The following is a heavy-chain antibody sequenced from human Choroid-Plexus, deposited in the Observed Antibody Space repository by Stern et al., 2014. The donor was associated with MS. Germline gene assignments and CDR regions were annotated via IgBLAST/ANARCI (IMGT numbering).Heavy chain of an antibody. D-gene: IGHD2/OR15-2a*01. V-gene: IGHV3-30*18. CDR3: AKDRQYLTYFFDH. J-gene: IGHJ5*02. CDR2: VSHDGSYK. Sequence: VQLVESGGGVVQPGRPLRLSCVASGFTFGSCAMLWVRQAPGKGLEWVGGVSHDGSYKYYADSVKGRFTISRDNSQNTLYMQMSSLRPEDTAVYYCAKDRQYLTYFFDHWGQGSLVTVSS. CDR1: GFTFGSCA.